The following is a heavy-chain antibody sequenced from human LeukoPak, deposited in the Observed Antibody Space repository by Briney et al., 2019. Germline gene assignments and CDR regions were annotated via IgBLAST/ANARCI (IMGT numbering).Heavy chain of an antibody. Sequence: PGGSLRLSCAASGFTFSSYEMNWVRQAPGKGLEWVSYISSSGSTIYYADSVKGRFTISRDNAKNSLYLQLNSLRAEDTALYYCATYRRPFSDWGSYYFDYWGQGTLVTASS. J-gene: IGHJ4*02. CDR1: GFTFSSYE. CDR2: ISSSGSTI. D-gene: IGHD3-16*01. V-gene: IGHV3-48*03. CDR3: ATYRRPFSDWGSYYFDY.